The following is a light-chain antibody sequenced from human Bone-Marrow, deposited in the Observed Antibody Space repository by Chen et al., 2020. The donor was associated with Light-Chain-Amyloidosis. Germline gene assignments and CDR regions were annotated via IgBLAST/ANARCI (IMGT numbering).Light chain of an antibody. CDR3: QVWDRSSERPV. V-gene: IGLV3-21*02. CDR2: DDS. Sequence: SYVLTQPSSVSVAPGQTATIACGGNNIGSTSVHWYQQTPGQAPLLVVYDDSDRPSGLPERLSGSNSGNTGTLTSSRVEAGDGADYYCQVWDRSSERPVFGGGTKRTVL. J-gene: IGLJ3*02. CDR1: NIGSTS.